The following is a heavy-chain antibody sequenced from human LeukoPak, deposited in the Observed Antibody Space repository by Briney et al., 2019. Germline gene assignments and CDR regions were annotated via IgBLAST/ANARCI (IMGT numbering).Heavy chain of an antibody. CDR2: IWYDGSNK. V-gene: IGHV3-33*01. J-gene: IGHJ4*02. CDR1: GFTFSSYG. D-gene: IGHD4-23*01. Sequence: GSLRLSCAASGFTFSSYGVHWVRQAPGKGLEWVALIWYDGSNKYYADSVRGRFTISRDNSKNTLYLQMNSLRAEDTAIYYCAREGPRGNSQFDYWGQGTLVTVSS. CDR3: AREGPRGNSQFDY.